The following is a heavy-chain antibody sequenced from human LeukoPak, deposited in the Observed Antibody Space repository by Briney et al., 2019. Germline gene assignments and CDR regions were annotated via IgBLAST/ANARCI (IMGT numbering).Heavy chain of an antibody. J-gene: IGHJ4*02. V-gene: IGHV3-43*01. Sequence: GGSLRLSCAASGFTFHHYSMHWVRQPPGKGLEWVSPISRDGGITYYADSVRGRFTISRDNGKNSLSLEMNSLRTEDTALYYCAKDSNTGGYSFGSWGQGTLVTVTS. CDR1: GFTFHHYS. D-gene: IGHD5-12*01. CDR3: AKDSNTGGYSFGS. CDR2: ISRDGGIT.